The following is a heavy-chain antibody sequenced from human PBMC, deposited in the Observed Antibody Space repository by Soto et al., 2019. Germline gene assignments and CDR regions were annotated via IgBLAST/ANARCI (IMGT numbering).Heavy chain of an antibody. V-gene: IGHV4-59*01. CDR1: GGSIRSYY. Sequence: QVQLQESGPGLVKPSETLSLTCTVSGGSIRSYYWSWIRQPPGKGLEWIGYIYYSGSTNYNPSLKSRVTISVDTSKNQCYLELNSVTAADTAVYYGAREGGSSGWYDYWGQGTLVTVSS. J-gene: IGHJ4*02. CDR2: IYYSGST. D-gene: IGHD6-19*01. CDR3: AREGGSSGWYDY.